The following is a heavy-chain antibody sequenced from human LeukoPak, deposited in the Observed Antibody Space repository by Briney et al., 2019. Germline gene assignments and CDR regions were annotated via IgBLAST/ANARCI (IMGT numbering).Heavy chain of an antibody. CDR3: ARPRVAGRTGWHFDV. CDR2: IYTSGST. CDR1: GGSISSYY. V-gene: IGHV4-4*07. D-gene: IGHD3-10*01. Sequence: SETLSLTCTVSGGSISSYYWSWIRQPAGKGLEWIGRIYTSGSTNYNPSLKSRVSISVDTSKNQFSLNLKSVTATDTALYYCARPRVAGRTGWHFDVWGRGTLVTVSS. J-gene: IGHJ2*01.